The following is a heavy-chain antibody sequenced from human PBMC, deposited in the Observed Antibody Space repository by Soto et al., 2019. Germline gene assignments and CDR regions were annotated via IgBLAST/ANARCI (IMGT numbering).Heavy chain of an antibody. D-gene: IGHD6-19*01. CDR2: VYYTGST. J-gene: IGHJ4*02. Sequence: PSETLDLTCSVSGGSISGSYWSWIRQSPGKGLEWLGYVYYTGSTNYSPSLRSRVSISVDTSKNEFSLRLSSVTAADTAVYFCARSVAVPGAHIDYWGQGTQVTVSS. CDR1: GGSISGSY. V-gene: IGHV4-59*01. CDR3: ARSVAVPGAHIDY.